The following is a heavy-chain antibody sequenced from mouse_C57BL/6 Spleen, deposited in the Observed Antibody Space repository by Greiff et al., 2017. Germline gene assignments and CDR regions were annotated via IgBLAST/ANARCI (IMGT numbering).Heavy chain of an antibody. Sequence: VQLQQSGGGLVQPGGSMKLSCVASGFTFSNYWMNWVRQSPEKGLEWVAQIRLKSDNYATNYAESVKGRFTISRDDSKSSVYLQMNNLRAEDTGIYYCTDGSSYGYWGQGTTLTVSS. V-gene: IGHV6-3*01. CDR3: TDGSSYGY. D-gene: IGHD1-1*01. CDR1: GFTFSNYW. J-gene: IGHJ2*01. CDR2: IRLKSDNYAT.